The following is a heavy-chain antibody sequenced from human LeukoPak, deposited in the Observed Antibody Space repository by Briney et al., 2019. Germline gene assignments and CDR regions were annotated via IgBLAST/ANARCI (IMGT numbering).Heavy chain of an antibody. V-gene: IGHV3-74*01. CDR1: GLTFTNYW. CDR2: IHRDGINT. D-gene: IGHD2-21*01. Sequence: GGSLRLSCAASGLTFTNYWVHWVRQAPGKGLVWVSRIHRDGINTVYAASVKGRFTISRDNAKNMLYLQMHSLRVEDTALYYCATGLVSAYEYWGQGTPVTVSS. J-gene: IGHJ4*02. CDR3: ATGLVSAYEY.